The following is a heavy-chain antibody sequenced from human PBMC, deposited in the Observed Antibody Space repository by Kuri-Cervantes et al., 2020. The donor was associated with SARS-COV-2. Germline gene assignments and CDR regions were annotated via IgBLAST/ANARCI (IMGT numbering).Heavy chain of an antibody. Sequence: SETLSLTCTVSGGSISTYYWSWIRQPPGKGLEWIGYIYYSGSTNYNPSLKSRVTISVDTSKNQFSLKLSSVTAADTAMYYCARHDYGDPLTYYYGMDVWGQGTTVTVSS. V-gene: IGHV4-59*01. CDR3: ARHDYGDPLTYYYGMDV. J-gene: IGHJ6*02. CDR1: GGSISTYY. CDR2: IYYSGST. D-gene: IGHD4-17*01.